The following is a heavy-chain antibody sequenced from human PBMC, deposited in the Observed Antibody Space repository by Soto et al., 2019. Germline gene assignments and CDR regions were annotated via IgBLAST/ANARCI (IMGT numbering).Heavy chain of an antibody. V-gene: IGHV4-34*01. D-gene: IGHD6-13*01. CDR3: VRIRPPPGYSSSWSRLYWYFDL. CDR2: INHSGST. Sequence: SETLSLTCAVYGGSFSGYYWSWIRQPPGTGLEWIGEINHSGSTNYNPSLTRRVTISVDTSKNQFSLKLSSVTAADTAVYYCVRIRPPPGYSSSWSRLYWYFDLWGRGTLVTVSS. CDR1: GGSFSGYY. J-gene: IGHJ2*01.